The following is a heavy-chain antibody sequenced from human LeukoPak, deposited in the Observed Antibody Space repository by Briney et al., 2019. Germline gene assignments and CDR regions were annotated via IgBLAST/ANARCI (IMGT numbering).Heavy chain of an antibody. Sequence: GGSLRLSCAASGFTVSTNYMSWVRQAPGKGLEWVSVIYTDGNTYYADSVKGRFTISRDNSKNTLFLQMNSLRAEDTAIYYCARDRIDAFDIWGQGTLVTVSS. V-gene: IGHV3-53*01. D-gene: IGHD2/OR15-2a*01. CDR1: GFTVSTNY. CDR3: ARDRIDAFDI. J-gene: IGHJ3*02. CDR2: IYTDGNT.